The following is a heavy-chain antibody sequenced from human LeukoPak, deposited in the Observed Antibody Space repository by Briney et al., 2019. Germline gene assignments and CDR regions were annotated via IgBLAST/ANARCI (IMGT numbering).Heavy chain of an antibody. V-gene: IGHV4-59*08. CDR3: ARHTMVRGISGNWFDP. CDR2: IYYSGST. Sequence: SETLSLTCTDSGYSISSGYYWGWTRQPPGKGLEWIGYIYYSGSTNYNPSLKSRVTISVDTSKNQFSLKLSSVTAADTAVYYCARHTMVRGISGNWFDPWGQGTLVTVSS. CDR1: GYSISSGYY. D-gene: IGHD3-10*01. J-gene: IGHJ5*02.